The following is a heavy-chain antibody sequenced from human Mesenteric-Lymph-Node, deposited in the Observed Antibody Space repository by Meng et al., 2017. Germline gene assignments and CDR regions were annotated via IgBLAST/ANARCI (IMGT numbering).Heavy chain of an antibody. CDR3: AKNGAYCLES. CDR2: FHPGSGA. D-gene: IGHD2-21*01. V-gene: IGHV4-4*02. J-gene: IGHJ4*02. Sequence: LKESGPGPVKPSGPLSLACAVSGGAISGGTWGSWVRQPPGKGLQWIGQFHPGSGAAYNPSLETRVTISVDTSKNQFSLELTSVTAADTAVYYCAKNGAYCLESWGQGTLVTVSS. CDR1: GGAISGGTW.